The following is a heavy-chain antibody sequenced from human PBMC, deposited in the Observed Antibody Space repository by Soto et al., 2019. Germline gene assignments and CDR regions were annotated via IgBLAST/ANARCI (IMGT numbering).Heavy chain of an antibody. D-gene: IGHD5-12*01. CDR3: ERGLQYGGNSAY. V-gene: IGHV4-38-2*01. J-gene: IGHJ4*02. CDR2: IFHSGST. Sequence: PSETLSLTCGVSGYSISSGYYWGWIRQPPGKGLEWIASIFHSGSTYYNPSLKSRVTISVDTSKNQFSLKLSSVTAADTAVYYCERGLQYGGNSAYWGQGTLVTVSS. CDR1: GYSISSGYY.